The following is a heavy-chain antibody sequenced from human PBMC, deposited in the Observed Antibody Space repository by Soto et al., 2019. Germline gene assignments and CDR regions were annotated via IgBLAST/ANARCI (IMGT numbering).Heavy chain of an antibody. Sequence: QVQLVQSGAEVKKPGSSVKVSCKAPGGTFSSYTISWVRQAPGQGREWMGRSIPILDIANYAQKFQGRVTITADKSTRTAYMELSSLRSEDTAVYYCARAYCSGGSCYSGFDYWGQGTLVTVSS. CDR3: ARAYCSGGSCYSGFDY. CDR2: SIPILDIA. J-gene: IGHJ4*02. CDR1: GGTFSSYT. V-gene: IGHV1-69*02. D-gene: IGHD2-15*01.